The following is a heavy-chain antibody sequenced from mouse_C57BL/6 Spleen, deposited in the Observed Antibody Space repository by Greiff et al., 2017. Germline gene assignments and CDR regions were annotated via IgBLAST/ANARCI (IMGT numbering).Heavy chain of an antibody. D-gene: IGHD3-2*02. V-gene: IGHV14-2*01. J-gene: IGHJ2*01. Sequence: VQLQQSGAELVKPGASVKLTCTASGFNIKDYYMHWVKQRTEQGLEWIGRIDPEDGATKYAPKYPGKATITADTSSNTAYLQLISLASKDTAVYYCARKELRLLDYWGQGTTLTAS. CDR2: IDPEDGAT. CDR1: GFNIKDYY. CDR3: ARKELRLLDY.